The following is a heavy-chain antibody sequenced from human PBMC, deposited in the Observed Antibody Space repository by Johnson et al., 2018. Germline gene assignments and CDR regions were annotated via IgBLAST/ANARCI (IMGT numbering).Heavy chain of an antibody. CDR2: IYTSGTT. CDR1: GGSISSYY. J-gene: IGHJ3*02. CDR3: AGESSGTSGRAFDI. D-gene: IGHD1-26*01. Sequence: QVQLVESGPGLVKPSETLSLTCSVSGGSISSYYWSYIRQPAGKGLEWIGRIYTSGTTNDNPSLKSRVTMSVDTSKNQFSLKLSSVAAADPAVYYCAGESSGTSGRAFDIWGQGTMITVSS. V-gene: IGHV4-4*07.